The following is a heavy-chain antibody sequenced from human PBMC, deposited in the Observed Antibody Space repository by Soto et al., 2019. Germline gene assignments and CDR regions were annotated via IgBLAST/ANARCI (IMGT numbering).Heavy chain of an antibody. CDR3: ARPGSGSYPSYYYGMDV. Sequence: LRLSCAASEFTFSSYSMNWVRQAPGKGLEWVSSISSSSSYMYYADSVKGRFTISRDNAKNSLYLQMNSLRAEDTAVYYCARPGSGSYPSYYYGMDVWGQGTTVTVSS. CDR1: EFTFSSYS. D-gene: IGHD3-10*01. CDR2: ISSSSSYM. J-gene: IGHJ6*02. V-gene: IGHV3-21*01.